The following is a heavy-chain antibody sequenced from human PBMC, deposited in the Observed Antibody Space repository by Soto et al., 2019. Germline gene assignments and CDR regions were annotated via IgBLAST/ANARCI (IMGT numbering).Heavy chain of an antibody. Sequence: SENLSDTCSVSGASIRRCYWHWIRQPPGKGLEWIGYVYTSDYTRYSSSLKSRVTISVDTSKSQFYLRLNSLTAADTAVYYCASSAGHPGYFFHYNVLAFWAQGTTVTVSS. CDR2: VYTSDYT. J-gene: IGHJ6*02. V-gene: IGHV4-4*08. D-gene: IGHD2-15*01. CDR1: GASIRRCY. CDR3: ASSAGHPGYFFHYNVLAF.